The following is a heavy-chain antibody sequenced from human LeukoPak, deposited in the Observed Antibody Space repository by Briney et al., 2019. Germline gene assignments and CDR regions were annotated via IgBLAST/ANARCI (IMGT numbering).Heavy chain of an antibody. Sequence: GGSLRLPCAASGFTFSSYAMHWVRQAPGKGLEWVAVISYDGSNKYYADSVKGRFTISRDNSKNTLYLQMNSLRAEDTAVYYCAREKYCSGGSCYFATGWFDPWGQGTLVTVSS. CDR2: ISYDGSNK. J-gene: IGHJ5*02. CDR1: GFTFSSYA. V-gene: IGHV3-30*04. CDR3: AREKYCSGGSCYFATGWFDP. D-gene: IGHD2-15*01.